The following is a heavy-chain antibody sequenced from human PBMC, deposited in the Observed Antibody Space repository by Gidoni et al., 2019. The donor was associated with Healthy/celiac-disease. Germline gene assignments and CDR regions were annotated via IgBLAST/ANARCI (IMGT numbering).Heavy chain of an antibody. Sequence: EVQLVESGGGLVKPGGSLRLSCAASGFTFISYSMNWVRQAPGKGLEWVSSISSSSSYIYYADSVKGRFTISRDNAKNSLYLQMNSLRAEDTAVYYCARDGGYSGYEHPPFTLHETYYFDYWGQGTLVTVSS. CDR3: ARDGGYSGYEHPPFTLHETYYFDY. V-gene: IGHV3-21*01. CDR2: ISSSSSYI. J-gene: IGHJ4*02. CDR1: GFTFISYS. D-gene: IGHD5-12*01.